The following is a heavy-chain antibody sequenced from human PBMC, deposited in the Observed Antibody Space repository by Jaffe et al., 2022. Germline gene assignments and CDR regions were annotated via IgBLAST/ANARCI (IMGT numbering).Heavy chain of an antibody. CDR2: ISSSGSTI. J-gene: IGHJ4*02. CDR3: ARDRSDYYDSSSGYYFDY. Sequence: EVQLVESGGGLVQPGGSLRLSCAASGFTFSSYEMNWVRQAPGKGLEWVSYISSSGSTIYYADSVKGRFTISRDNAKNSLYLQMNSLRAEDTAVYYCARDRSDYYDSSSGYYFDYWGQGTLVTVSS. V-gene: IGHV3-48*03. CDR1: GFTFSSYE. D-gene: IGHD3-22*01.